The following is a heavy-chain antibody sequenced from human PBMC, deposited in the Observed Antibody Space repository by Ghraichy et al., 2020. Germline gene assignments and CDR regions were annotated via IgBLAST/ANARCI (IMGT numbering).Heavy chain of an antibody. Sequence: GESLNISCEGSGFSFSDYSMIWVRLTPRKALEWVSYITGSSITIFYTDSVKGRFTISRDNAKNSLYLQMNSLRAEDTAVYYCARRPLPRRAEVGDWYFDLWGRGTLVTVSS. CDR3: ARRPLPRRAEVGDWYFDL. D-gene: IGHD6-13*01. J-gene: IGHJ2*01. CDR2: ITGSSITI. CDR1: GFSFSDYS. V-gene: IGHV3-48*01.